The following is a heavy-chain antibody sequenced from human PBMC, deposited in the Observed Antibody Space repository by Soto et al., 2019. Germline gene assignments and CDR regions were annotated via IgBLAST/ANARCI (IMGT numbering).Heavy chain of an antibody. CDR2: IYPGDSET. D-gene: IGHD2-21*02. J-gene: IGHJ6*02. Sequence: EVQLVQSGAEVKKPGESLKISCKGSGYSFTSYHIVWVRQMPGKGLEWMGIIYPGDSETRYSPSFQGQVTMSADKSTRTAYLQWSSLKASDTAMYYCARRSYCDGDCTRRPYDYYGMDVWGQGTTVNVSS. V-gene: IGHV5-51*01. CDR1: GYSFTSYH. CDR3: ARRSYCDGDCTRRPYDYYGMDV.